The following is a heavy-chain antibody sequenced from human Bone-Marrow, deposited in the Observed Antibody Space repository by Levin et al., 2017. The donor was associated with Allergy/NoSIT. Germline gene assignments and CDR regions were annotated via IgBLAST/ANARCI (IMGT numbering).Heavy chain of an antibody. D-gene: IGHD4-17*01. V-gene: IGHV3-73*01. Sequence: GGSLRLSCAASGFTFSDSAIHWVRQASGKGLEWVGRIRSKTYSYATSFAASLKGRFTISRDDSKNTSYLQLNILETEDTAVYYCIRVIDYGDYDGAFSWGQGTLVTVSS. J-gene: IGHJ5*02. CDR1: GFTFSDSA. CDR2: IRSKTYSYAT. CDR3: IRVIDYGDYDGAFS.